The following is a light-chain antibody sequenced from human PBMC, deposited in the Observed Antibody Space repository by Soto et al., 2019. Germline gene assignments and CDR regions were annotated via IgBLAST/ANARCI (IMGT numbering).Light chain of an antibody. CDR1: MRDVGAYNL. CDR3: SAYTARGTPV. V-gene: IGLV2-14*01. Sequence: QSVLTQPASVSGSAGQSISISCSGTMRDVGAYNLVSWYQQHPGTAPKLIIYEVRNRPSGISSRFSGSRSGNTASLTISGLQSEDEGDYYCSAYTARGTPVFGGGTK. CDR2: EVR. J-gene: IGLJ3*02.